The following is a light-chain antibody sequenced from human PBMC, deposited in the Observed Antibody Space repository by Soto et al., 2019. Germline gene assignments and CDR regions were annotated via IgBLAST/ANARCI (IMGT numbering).Light chain of an antibody. V-gene: IGKV3-11*01. J-gene: IGKJ2*02. CDR2: EAS. CDR1: QSVSNS. Sequence: EVVLTQSPATLSLSPGERATLSCRASQSVSNSLAWYQQRPGQAPRLLIYEASKRATGIPASFSGSGSGTDFTLTISSLESEDFAVHYCQQRSTWPWTFGQGTNLEI. CDR3: QQRSTWPWT.